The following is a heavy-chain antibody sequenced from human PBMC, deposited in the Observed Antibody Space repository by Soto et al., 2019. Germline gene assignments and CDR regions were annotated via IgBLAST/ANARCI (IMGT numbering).Heavy chain of an antibody. Sequence: PSETLSLTCTVSGGSISSSSYYWGWIRQHPGKGLEWIGYIYHSGSTYYNPSLKSRVTISVDRSKNQFSLKLSSVTAADTAVYYRARVPGPWGQGTLVTVSS. CDR1: GGSISSSSYY. J-gene: IGHJ5*02. CDR2: IYHSGST. D-gene: IGHD3-10*01. V-gene: IGHV4-39*07. CDR3: ARVPGP.